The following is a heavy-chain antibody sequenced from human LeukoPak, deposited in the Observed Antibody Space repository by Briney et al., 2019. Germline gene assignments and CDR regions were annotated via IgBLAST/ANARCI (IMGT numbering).Heavy chain of an antibody. CDR3: ARVNSALVVSSEGSWAGSLGFDH. D-gene: IGHD3-22*01. J-gene: IGHJ4*02. CDR2: ISGSSRYI. V-gene: IGHV3-21*06. Sequence: GGSLRLSCSASGFTFSDYDMNWVRQAPGKGLVWVSSISGSSRYIHYSDSVRGRFSISRDNAKNSVYLQMDSLTADDTAVYYCARVNSALVVSSEGSWAGSLGFDHWGQGILVIVSS. CDR1: GFTFSDYD.